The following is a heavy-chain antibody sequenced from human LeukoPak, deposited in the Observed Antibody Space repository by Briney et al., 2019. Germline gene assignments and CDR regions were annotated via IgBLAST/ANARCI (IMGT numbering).Heavy chain of an antibody. CDR3: AKEVPRIRFLEWLSD. J-gene: IGHJ4*02. CDR1: GFTFSSYA. Sequence: GGSLRLSCAASGFTFSSYAMHWVRQAPGKGLEWVAVISYDGSNKYYADSVKGRFTISRDNSKNTLYLQMNSLRAEDTAVYYCAKEVPRIRFLEWLSDWGQGTLVTVSS. CDR2: ISYDGSNK. V-gene: IGHV3-30-3*01. D-gene: IGHD3-3*01.